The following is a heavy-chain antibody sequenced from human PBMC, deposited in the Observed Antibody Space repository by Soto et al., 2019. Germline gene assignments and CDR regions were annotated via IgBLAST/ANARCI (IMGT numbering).Heavy chain of an antibody. V-gene: IGHV3-23*01. CDR2: ISGSGDNI. CDR3: AKDLYRGITLMVYAHFDY. J-gene: IGHJ4*02. Sequence: QTGGSLRLSCAASGFTFSRNAMSWVRQAPGKGLEWVSIISGSGDNIYYADSVKGRFIISRDNSKNTLYQQMNSLRAEDTAIYYCAKDLYRGITLMVYAHFDYWGQGALVTVSS. CDR1: GFTFSRNA. D-gene: IGHD2-8*01.